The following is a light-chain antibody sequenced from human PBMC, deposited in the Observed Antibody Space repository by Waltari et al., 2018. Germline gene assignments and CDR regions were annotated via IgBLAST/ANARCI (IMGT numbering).Light chain of an antibody. CDR3: SSYGGKNNLI. CDR2: DVN. J-gene: IGLJ2*01. Sequence: QSALTQPPSASGSPGQSVTISCTGPSSDIGGYKFVSWFQQHPGKAPKLVIYDVNERPSGVPDRFSGSKSGSTATLTVSGLQAEDEADYYCSSYGGKNNLIFGGGTTLTV. CDR1: SSDIGGYKF. V-gene: IGLV2-8*01.